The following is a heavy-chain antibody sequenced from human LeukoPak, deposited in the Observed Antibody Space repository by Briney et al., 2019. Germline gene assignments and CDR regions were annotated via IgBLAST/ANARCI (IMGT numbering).Heavy chain of an antibody. V-gene: IGHV3-7*01. Sequence: GGSLRLSCAASEFTFSSYWMTGVGQAPGKGLEWVANIDQDGSEKYYVDSVKGRFTISRDNAESSLFLQMNNLSAEDTAVYYCSREFSYGFDFWGQGTLVTVSS. CDR3: SREFSYGFDF. J-gene: IGHJ4*02. CDR1: EFTFSSYW. D-gene: IGHD4-17*01. CDR2: IDQDGSEK.